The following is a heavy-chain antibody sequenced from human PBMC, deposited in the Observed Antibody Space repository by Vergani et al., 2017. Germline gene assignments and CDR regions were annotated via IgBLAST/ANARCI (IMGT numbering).Heavy chain of an antibody. V-gene: IGHV5-51*01. Sequence: EVELAQSGPEMRKPGESLKISCKGSEYSFGNYWMGWVRQMPGKGLEWMGIIYPADSDTRYSPSFQGQVTISADKSISTAFLQWDSLKASDTALYYCARHTTYTDSWGQGTLVTVSS. CDR2: IYPADSDT. J-gene: IGHJ4*02. CDR1: EYSFGNYW. D-gene: IGHD1-1*01. CDR3: ARHTTYTDS.